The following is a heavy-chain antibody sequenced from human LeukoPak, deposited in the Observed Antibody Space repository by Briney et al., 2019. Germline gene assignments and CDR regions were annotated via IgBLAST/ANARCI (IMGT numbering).Heavy chain of an antibody. Sequence: SETLSLTCTVSGGSISSSSYYWGWIRQPPGKGLEWIGSIYYSGSTYYDPSLKSRVTISVDTSKNQFSLKLSSVTAADTAVYYCARHYLDHYYDSRKNDAFDIWGQGTMVTVSS. CDR3: ARHYLDHYYDSRKNDAFDI. V-gene: IGHV4-39*01. CDR2: IYYSGST. D-gene: IGHD3-22*01. CDR1: GGSISSSSYY. J-gene: IGHJ3*02.